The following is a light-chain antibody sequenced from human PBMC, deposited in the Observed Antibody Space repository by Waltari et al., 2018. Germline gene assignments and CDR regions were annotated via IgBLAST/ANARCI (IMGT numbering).Light chain of an antibody. J-gene: IGKJ1*01. CDR3: QKYNSAPWT. V-gene: IGKV1-27*01. CDR1: QGISNY. Sequence: DIQMTQSTSSLSASVGDRVSITCRASQGISNYLAWYQQKPGEVPKLLMYAASTLQSGVPSRFSGSGSGTDFTLTISSLQTEDVATYYCQKYNSAPWTFGQGTKVEIK. CDR2: AAS.